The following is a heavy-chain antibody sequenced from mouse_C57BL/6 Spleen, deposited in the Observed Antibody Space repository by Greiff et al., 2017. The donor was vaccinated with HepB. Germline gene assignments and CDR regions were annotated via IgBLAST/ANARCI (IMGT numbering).Heavy chain of an antibody. CDR2: IYPSDSET. Sequence: QVQLQQPGAELVRPGSSVKLSCKASGYTFTSYWMDWVKQRPGQGLEWIGNIYPSDSETHYNQKFKDKATLTVDKSSSTAYMQLSSLTSEDSAVYYCARRPDYYGSSSDYFDYWGQGTTLTVSS. D-gene: IGHD1-1*01. V-gene: IGHV1-61*01. CDR3: ARRPDYYGSSSDYFDY. CDR1: GYTFTSYW. J-gene: IGHJ2*01.